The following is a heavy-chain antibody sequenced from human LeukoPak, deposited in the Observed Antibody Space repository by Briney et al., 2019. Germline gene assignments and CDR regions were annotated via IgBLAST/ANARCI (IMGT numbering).Heavy chain of an antibody. CDR3: ARCRIVGATTSGFDY. CDR1: GGSISSGSYY. D-gene: IGHD1-26*01. CDR2: IYTSGST. J-gene: IGHJ4*02. Sequence: PSETLSLTCTVSGGSISSGSYYWSWIRQPAGKGLEWIGRIYTSGSTNYNPSLKSRVTISVDTSKNQFSLKLSSVTAADTAVYYCARCRIVGATTSGFDYWGQGTLVTVSS. V-gene: IGHV4-61*02.